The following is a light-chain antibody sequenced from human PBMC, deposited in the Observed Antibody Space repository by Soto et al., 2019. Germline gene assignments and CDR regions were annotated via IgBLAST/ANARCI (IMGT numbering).Light chain of an antibody. CDR2: AAS. CDR3: QNYNSAPWT. J-gene: IGKJ1*01. V-gene: IGKV1-27*01. CDR1: QGITDY. Sequence: DIQMTQSPSSLSASVGDRVTITCRASQGITDYLAWYQQKPGQVPNLLIYAASTLQSGVPSRFSGSGSGTDFTLTITGLQPEDGATYYCQNYNSAPWTFGQGTKVEI.